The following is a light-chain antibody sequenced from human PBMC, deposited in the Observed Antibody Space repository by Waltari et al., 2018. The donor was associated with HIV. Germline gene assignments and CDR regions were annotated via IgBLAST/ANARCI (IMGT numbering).Light chain of an antibody. J-gene: IGLJ2*01. Sequence: SYELTQPPSVSVSPGHTVRITCSGDKLGEKLACWYRQKPGQSPLLLSYEDRKRPSGIPERFSASNSGNTATLAITGTQTMDEADYYCQTWDGSAGVFGGGTKLTV. CDR1: KLGEKL. V-gene: IGLV3-1*01. CDR3: QTWDGSAGV. CDR2: EDR.